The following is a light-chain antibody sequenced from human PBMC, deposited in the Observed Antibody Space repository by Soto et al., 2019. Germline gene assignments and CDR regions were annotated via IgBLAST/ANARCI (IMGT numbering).Light chain of an antibody. CDR3: QSYDSGLSGHWV. J-gene: IGLJ3*02. CDR2: DNT. V-gene: IGLV1-40*01. CDR1: SSNLGAGYD. Sequence: QSVLTQPPSMSGAPGQRVTMSCTGSSSNLGAGYDVHWYQRLPGAAPKLLIYDNTHQPSGVPNRFSGSKSGTSASLAITGLQAEDEADYYCQSYDSGLSGHWVFGGGTKLTVL.